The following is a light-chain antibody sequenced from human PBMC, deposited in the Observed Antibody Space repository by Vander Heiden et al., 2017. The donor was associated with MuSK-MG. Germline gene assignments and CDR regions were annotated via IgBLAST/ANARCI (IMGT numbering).Light chain of an antibody. CDR1: SSDVGSYNL. CDR2: EGS. J-gene: IGLJ1*01. Sequence: HSALTHPPPVSVSPTQSITIPVTGTSSDVGSYNLVSWYQQHPGKAPKLMIYEGSKRPSGVSNRFSGSKSGNTASLTISGLQAEDEADYYCCSYAGSSTSYVFGTGTKVTAL. V-gene: IGLV2-23*01. CDR3: CSYAGSSTSYV.